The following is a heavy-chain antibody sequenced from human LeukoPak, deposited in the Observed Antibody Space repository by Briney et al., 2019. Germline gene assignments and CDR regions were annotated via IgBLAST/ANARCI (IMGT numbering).Heavy chain of an antibody. CDR3: ARGGEAAADLDY. J-gene: IGHJ4*02. CDR1: GYTFTSYD. CDR2: MNPNSGNT. Sequence: ASVKVSCKASGYTFTSYDINWVRQATGQGLEWMGWMNPNSGNTGYAQKFQGRVTITRNTSISTAYMELSSLRSEDTAVYYSARGGEAAADLDYWGQGTLVTVSS. D-gene: IGHD6-13*01. V-gene: IGHV1-8*03.